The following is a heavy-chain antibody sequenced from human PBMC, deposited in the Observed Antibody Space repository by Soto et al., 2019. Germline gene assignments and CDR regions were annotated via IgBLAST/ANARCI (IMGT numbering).Heavy chain of an antibody. D-gene: IGHD3-10*01. CDR3: AKDELWFGETTAFDI. CDR2: INSDGSSV. J-gene: IGHJ3*02. V-gene: IGHV3-74*01. CDR1: GFTFSTSW. Sequence: GGSLRLSCEDSGFTFSTSWMHWVRQTPGKGLVWVSRINSDGSSVSYTDSVKGRFTISRDNAKNTLYLQMNSLRAEDTAVYYCAKDELWFGETTAFDIWGQGTMVPVSS.